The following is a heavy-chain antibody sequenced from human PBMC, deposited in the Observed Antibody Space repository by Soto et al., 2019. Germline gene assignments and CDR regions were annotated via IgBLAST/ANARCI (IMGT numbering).Heavy chain of an antibody. J-gene: IGHJ5*02. CDR3: ARGRRTIFGVVIIRDYNWFDP. CDR2: MNPNSGNT. V-gene: IGHV1-8*01. D-gene: IGHD3-3*01. Sequence: GAAVKVSCKASGYTFTRYDINWVRQATGQGLEWMGWMNPNSGNTGYAQKFQGRVTMTRNTSISTAYMELSSLRSEDTAVYYCARGRRTIFGVVIIRDYNWFDPWGQGTLVTVSS. CDR1: GYTFTRYD.